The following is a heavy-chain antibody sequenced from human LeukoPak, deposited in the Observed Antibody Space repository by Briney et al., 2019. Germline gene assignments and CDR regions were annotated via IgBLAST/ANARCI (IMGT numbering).Heavy chain of an antibody. CDR2: VYTSGST. Sequence: SETLSLTCTVSGGSISSGSYYWSWIRQPAGKGLEWIGRVYTSGSTNYNPSLKSRVTISVDTSKNQFSLKLSSVTAADTAVYYCASELGAEGNYYYYYYMDVWGKGTTVTISS. CDR1: GGSISSGSYY. V-gene: IGHV4-61*02. CDR3: ASELGAEGNYYYYYYMDV. D-gene: IGHD3-10*01. J-gene: IGHJ6*03.